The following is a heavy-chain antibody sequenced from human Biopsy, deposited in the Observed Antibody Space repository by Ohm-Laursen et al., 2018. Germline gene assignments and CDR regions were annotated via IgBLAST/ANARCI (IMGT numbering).Heavy chain of an antibody. CDR2: INGSGGST. Sequence: GQTLSLTCAASGFTFNNAWMNWVRRAPGKGLECVSVINGSGGSTYYADPVRGRFTISRDNSKNTLYPQMNSLRAEDTAMYYCARDLYDFCGGCPFDPWGQGTLVTVS. D-gene: IGHD3-3*01. CDR1: GFTFNNAW. J-gene: IGHJ5*02. V-gene: IGHV3-23*01. CDR3: ARDLYDFCGGCPFDP.